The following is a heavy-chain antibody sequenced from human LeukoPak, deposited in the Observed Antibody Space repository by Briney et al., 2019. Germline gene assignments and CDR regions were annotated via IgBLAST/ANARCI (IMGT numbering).Heavy chain of an antibody. CDR1: GGSISSGGYY. V-gene: IGHV4-31*03. D-gene: IGHD3-3*01. Sequence: SETLSLTCTVSGGSISSGGYYWSWIRQHPGKGLEWIGYIYYSGSTYYNPSLKSRVTISVDKSKNQFSLKLSSVTAADTAVYYCARAGGFFSPFGYWGQGTLVTVSS. CDR2: IYYSGST. CDR3: ARAGGFFSPFGY. J-gene: IGHJ4*02.